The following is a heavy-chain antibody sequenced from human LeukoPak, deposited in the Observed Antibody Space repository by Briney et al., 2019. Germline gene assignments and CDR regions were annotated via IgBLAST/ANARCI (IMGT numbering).Heavy chain of an antibody. V-gene: IGHV1-46*01. CDR3: AKDRGSDWFDP. CDR1: GYTFTSYY. Sequence: ASVKVSCKASGYTFTSYYMHWVRQAPGQGLEWMGIINPSGGSTSYAQKFQGRVTMTRDMSTSTVYMELSSLRSEDTAVYYCAKDRGSDWFDPWGQGTLVTVSS. D-gene: IGHD3-10*01. CDR2: INPSGGST. J-gene: IGHJ5*02.